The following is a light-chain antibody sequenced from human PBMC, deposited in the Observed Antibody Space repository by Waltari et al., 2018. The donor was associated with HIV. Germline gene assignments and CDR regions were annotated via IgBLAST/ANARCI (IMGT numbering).Light chain of an antibody. CDR3: QSYDSSLSGSGV. CDR2: GNN. J-gene: IGLJ3*02. V-gene: IGLV1-40*01. CDR1: SSNIGAHYD. Sequence: QSVLTQPPSVSGAPGQRVTISCTGSSSNIGAHYDVHWYQQLPGTAPKLLIYGNNQPPSGVPDRFSGSNAGTSAFLAITGLQAEDEADYYCQSYDSSLSGSGVFGGGTKLTVL.